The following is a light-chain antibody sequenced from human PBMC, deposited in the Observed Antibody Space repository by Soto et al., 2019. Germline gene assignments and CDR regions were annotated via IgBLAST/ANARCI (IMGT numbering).Light chain of an antibody. V-gene: IGKV1-12*01. Sequence: DIQMTQSPSSVSASVGDRLTITCRASQGIANWLAWYQQKPGKAPKLLIYAASSLHSGVPSRFSGGGSGTDFTLTISCLQSEDFATYYCQQYYSFPFTFGPGTKVDIK. J-gene: IGKJ3*01. CDR3: QQYYSFPFT. CDR2: AAS. CDR1: QGIANW.